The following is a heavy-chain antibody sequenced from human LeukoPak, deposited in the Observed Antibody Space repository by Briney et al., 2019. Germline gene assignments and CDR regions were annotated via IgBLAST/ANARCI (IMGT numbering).Heavy chain of an antibody. V-gene: IGHV3-48*04. D-gene: IGHD5-24*01. CDR2: ISSSSSTI. J-gene: IGHJ3*02. CDR1: GFTFSSYS. CDR3: AREMATIHRADAFDI. Sequence: GGSLRLSCAASGFTFSSYSMNWVRQAPGKGLEWVSYISSSSSTIYYADSVKGRFTISRDNAKNSLYLQMNSLRAEDTAVYYCAREMATIHRADAFDIWGQGTMVTVSS.